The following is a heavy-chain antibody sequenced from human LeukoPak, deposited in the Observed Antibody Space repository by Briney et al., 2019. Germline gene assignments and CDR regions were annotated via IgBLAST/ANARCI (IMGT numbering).Heavy chain of an antibody. J-gene: IGHJ5*02. CDR3: ARRFDL. Sequence: HSGGSLRLSCTASGFTLSTYEMNWVRQAPGKGLEWVSKVSSSRSTMYYADSVKGRFTISRDDAKNSLFLQMNSLRAEDTAIYYCARRFDLWGQGTLVSASS. CDR1: GFTLSTYE. V-gene: IGHV3-48*03. CDR2: VSSSRSTM.